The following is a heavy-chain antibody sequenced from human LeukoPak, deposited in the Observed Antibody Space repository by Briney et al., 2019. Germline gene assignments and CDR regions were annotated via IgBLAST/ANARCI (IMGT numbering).Heavy chain of an antibody. CDR2: INHSGST. CDR3: ARRGHSSSWYYYYMDV. D-gene: IGHD6-13*01. Sequence: SETLSLTCAVYGGSFSGYYWSWIRQPPGKGLEWIGEINHSGSTNYNPSLKSRVTISVDTSKNQFSLKLSSVTAADTAVYYCARRGHSSSWYYYYMDVWGKGTTVTISS. J-gene: IGHJ6*03. V-gene: IGHV4-34*01. CDR1: GGSFSGYY.